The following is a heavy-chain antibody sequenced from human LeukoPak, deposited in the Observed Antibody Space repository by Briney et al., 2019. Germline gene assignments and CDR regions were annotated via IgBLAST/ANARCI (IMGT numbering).Heavy chain of an antibody. CDR3: ARGPPRGIAAAARPNWFDP. CDR1: AGSFSGYY. V-gene: IGHV4-34*01. D-gene: IGHD6-13*01. Sequence: SETLSLTCAVYAGSFSGYYWSWIRQPPGKGLEWIGEINHSGSTNYNPALKSRVTISVDTSKKQFSLKLSSVTAADTTVYYCARGPPRGIAAAARPNWFDPWGQGTLVTVSS. CDR2: INHSGST. J-gene: IGHJ5*02.